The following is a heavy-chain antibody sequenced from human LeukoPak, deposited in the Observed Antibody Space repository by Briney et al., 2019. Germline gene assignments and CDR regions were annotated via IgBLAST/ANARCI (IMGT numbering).Heavy chain of an antibody. D-gene: IGHD4-23*01. CDR3: VVTTRSYPFDY. CDR1: GFTFSSNW. V-gene: IGHV3-7*01. Sequence: GGSLRLSCAASGFTFSSNWMCWVRQDPRKGLEWVANINQDGSVKNYVDSVKGRFTISRDNAKNSLYLQRNSLRAEDTAVYYCVVTTRSYPFDYWGQGTLVTVSS. CDR2: INQDGSVK. J-gene: IGHJ4*02.